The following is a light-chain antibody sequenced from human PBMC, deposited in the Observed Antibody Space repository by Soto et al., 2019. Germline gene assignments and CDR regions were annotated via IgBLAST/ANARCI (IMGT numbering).Light chain of an antibody. V-gene: IGKV3-15*01. Sequence: AAVSLKTGKRATLYCGASQSVSSNLAWYQQKPGQAPRLLIYGASTRATGIPARFSGSGSGTEFTLTISSLQSEDVALYYCQEYACPPWPFGQVTKADIK. J-gene: IGKJ1*01. CDR2: GAS. CDR1: QSVSSN. CDR3: QEYACPPWP.